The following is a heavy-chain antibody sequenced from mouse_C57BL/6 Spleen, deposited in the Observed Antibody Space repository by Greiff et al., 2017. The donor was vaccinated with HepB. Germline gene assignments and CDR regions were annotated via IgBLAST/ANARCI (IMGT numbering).Heavy chain of an antibody. D-gene: IGHD2-10*02. CDR1: GFTFSSYT. Sequence: EVQVVESGGGLVKPGGSLKLSCAASGFTFSSYTMSWVRQTPEKRLEWVATISGGGGNTYYPDSVKGRFTISRDNAKNTLYLQMSSLRSEDTALYYCARQEYGNYGFAYWGQGTLVTVSA. CDR2: ISGGGGNT. J-gene: IGHJ3*01. V-gene: IGHV5-9*01. CDR3: ARQEYGNYGFAY.